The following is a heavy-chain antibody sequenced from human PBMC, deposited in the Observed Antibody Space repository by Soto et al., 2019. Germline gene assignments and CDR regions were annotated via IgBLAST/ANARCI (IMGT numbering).Heavy chain of an antibody. CDR3: ARVRAVTTYYYYFYYMDV. CDR1: GFTFSDYY. J-gene: IGHJ6*03. Sequence: GGSLRLSCAASGFTFSDYYMSWIRQAPGKGLEWVSYISNNGSTIYYADPVKGRFTISRDNAKNSLYLQMNSLRAEDTAVYYCARVRAVTTYYYYFYYMDVWGKGTTVTVSS. V-gene: IGHV3-11*01. D-gene: IGHD4-4*01. CDR2: ISNNGSTI.